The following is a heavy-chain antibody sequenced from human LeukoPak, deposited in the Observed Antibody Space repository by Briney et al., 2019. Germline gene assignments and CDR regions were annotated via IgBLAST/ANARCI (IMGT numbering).Heavy chain of an antibody. D-gene: IGHD6-19*01. V-gene: IGHV1-69*04. CDR1: RGTFSSFS. CDR2: ILSTLDIV. CDR3: ARGPIAVAGDFDY. Sequence: ASVKVSCKASRGTFSSFSIIWVREAPGQGLEWMGRILSTLDIVDYAQNFQRRVTITADKSTTTSYMEVTSLKSEDTAVYYCARGPIAVAGDFDYWGQGTLVTVSS. J-gene: IGHJ4*02.